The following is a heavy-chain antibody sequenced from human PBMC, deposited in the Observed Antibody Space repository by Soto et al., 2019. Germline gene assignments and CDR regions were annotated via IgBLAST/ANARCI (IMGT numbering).Heavy chain of an antibody. J-gene: IGHJ4*02. CDR3: AREPGDYPLSPMSSN. CDR1: GFTFSSYS. Sequence: GGSLRLSCAASGFTFSSYSMNWVRQAPGKGLEWVSSISSSSSYIYYADSVKGRFTISRVNAKNSLYLQMNSLRAEDTAVYYCAREPGDYPLSPMSSNWGQGTLVTVSS. CDR2: ISSSSSYI. V-gene: IGHV3-21*01. D-gene: IGHD4-17*01.